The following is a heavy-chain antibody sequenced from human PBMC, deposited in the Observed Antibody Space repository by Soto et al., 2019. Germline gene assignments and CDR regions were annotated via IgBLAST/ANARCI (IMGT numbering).Heavy chain of an antibody. V-gene: IGHV1-18*01. J-gene: IGHJ3*02. D-gene: IGHD1-26*01. CDR3: ARLLTEGATYREDAFDM. Sequence: QLQLVQSGGEVKTPGASVKVACTTSGYTFTSHGISWVRQAPGPGVAWMGWISTYNGKTDYGQKFQGRVTMTADTRTRIVYMEVRSLRSDDTAVYYCARLLTEGATYREDAFDMWGQGTKVTVSS. CDR2: ISTYNGKT. CDR1: GYTFTSHG.